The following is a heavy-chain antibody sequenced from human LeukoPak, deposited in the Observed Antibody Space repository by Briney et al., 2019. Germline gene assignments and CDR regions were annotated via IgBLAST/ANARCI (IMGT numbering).Heavy chain of an antibody. D-gene: IGHD5-18*01. CDR1: GGSISSGGYY. J-gene: IGHJ3*02. CDR3: ARRTLDTAMVYGIDAFDI. Sequence: SETLSLTCTVSGGSISSGGYYWSWIRQPPGKGLEWIGYIYHSGSTYYNPSLKSRVTISVDRSKNQFSLKLSSVTAADTAVYYCARRTLDTAMVYGIDAFDIWGQGTMVTVSS. V-gene: IGHV4-30-2*01. CDR2: IYHSGST.